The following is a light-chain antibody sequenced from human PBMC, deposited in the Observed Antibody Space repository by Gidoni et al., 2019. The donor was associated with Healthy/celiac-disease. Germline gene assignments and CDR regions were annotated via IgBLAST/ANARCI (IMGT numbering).Light chain of an antibody. J-gene: IGLJ2*01. CDR2: DNN. CDR1: SSHIGNNY. CDR3: GTWDSSLSALV. Sequence: QSVLTQPPSLSAPAGAKVNIAVSGSSSHIGNNYVSWYQQLQGTAPKLLIYDNNKRPSGIPDRFSGSKSGTSATLGITGLQTGDEADYYCGTWDSSLSALVFGGGTKLTVL. V-gene: IGLV1-51*01.